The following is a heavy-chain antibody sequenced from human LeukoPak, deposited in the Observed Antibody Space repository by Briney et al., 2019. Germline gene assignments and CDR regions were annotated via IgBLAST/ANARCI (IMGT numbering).Heavy chain of an antibody. D-gene: IGHD1-26*01. CDR1: GFTFSSYA. CDR2: ISSSSSTI. V-gene: IGHV3-48*01. J-gene: IGHJ4*02. Sequence: GGSLRLSCAASGFTFSSYAMHWVRQAPGKGLEWVSYISSSSSTIYYADSVKGRFTISRDNAKNSLYLQMNSLRAEDTAVYYCAKDKYSGSYYATLDYWGQGTLVTVSS. CDR3: AKDKYSGSYYATLDY.